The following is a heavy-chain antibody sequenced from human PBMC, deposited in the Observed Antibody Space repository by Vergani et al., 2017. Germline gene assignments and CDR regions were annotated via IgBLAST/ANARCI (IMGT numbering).Heavy chain of an antibody. CDR2: ISFDGTNE. CDR3: ARLAYDATPYLHGCYDC. J-gene: IGHJ4*02. Sequence: QVQLVESGGGVVQPGTSLRLSCVVSGFALNRHAMYWVRQAPGKGLEWVVGISFDGTNEYYPDLVKGRFTISSDIAKNTLYLQMNSLRAEDTAVYYCARLAYDATPYLHGCYDCWGQGTLVSVSS. D-gene: IGHD2-15*01. V-gene: IGHV3-30-3*01. CDR1: GFALNRHA.